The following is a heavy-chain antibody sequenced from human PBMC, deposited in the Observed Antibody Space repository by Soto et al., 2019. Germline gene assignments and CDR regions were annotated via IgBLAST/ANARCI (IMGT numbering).Heavy chain of an antibody. CDR1: GFTFSSYG. CDR2: ISYDGSNK. CDR3: AKKNFGDYDNLPYYYYGMDV. D-gene: IGHD3-22*01. J-gene: IGHJ6*02. V-gene: IGHV3-30*18. Sequence: PGGSLRLSCAASGFTFSSYGMHWVRQAPGKGLEWVAVISYDGSNKYYADSVKGRFTISRDNSKNTLYLQMNSLRAEDTAVYYCAKKNFGDYDNLPYYYYGMDVWGQGTTVTVSS.